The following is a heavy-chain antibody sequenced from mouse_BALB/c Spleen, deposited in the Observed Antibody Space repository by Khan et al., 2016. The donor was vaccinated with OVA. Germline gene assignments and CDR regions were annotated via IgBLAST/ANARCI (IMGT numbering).Heavy chain of an antibody. CDR3: ARREKDGFGPSRFGF. J-gene: IGHJ3*01. CDR1: GYTFTSYW. Sequence: QVQLKQSGAELVRPGASVKLSCKASGYTFTSYWMNWVKQRPGQGLEWIGMIDPSDSETHYNQMFKDKATLTVDKSSSTAYMQLSSLTSEDSAVFYCARREKDGFGPSRFGFWGQGNLVTVSP. CDR2: IDPSDSET. D-gene: IGHD2-3*01. V-gene: IGHV1-61*01.